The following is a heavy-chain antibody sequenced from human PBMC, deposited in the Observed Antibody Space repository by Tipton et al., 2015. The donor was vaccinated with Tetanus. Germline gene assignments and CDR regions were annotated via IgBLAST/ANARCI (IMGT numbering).Heavy chain of an antibody. Sequence: TLSLTCAVYGGSSSGYYWSWIRQPPGKGLEWIGEINHSGSTNYNPSLKSRVTISVDTSKNQFSLKLSSATAADTAVYYCARGEILTGYYGMDVWGQGTTVTVSS. D-gene: IGHD3-9*01. CDR3: ARGEILTGYYGMDV. V-gene: IGHV4-34*01. CDR1: GGSSSGYY. CDR2: INHSGST. J-gene: IGHJ6*02.